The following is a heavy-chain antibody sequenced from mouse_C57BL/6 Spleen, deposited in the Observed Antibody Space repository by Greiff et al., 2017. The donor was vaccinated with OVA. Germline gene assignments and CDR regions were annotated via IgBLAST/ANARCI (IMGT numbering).Heavy chain of an antibody. V-gene: IGHV1-82*01. CDR2: IYPGDGDT. D-gene: IGHD3-3*01. J-gene: IGHJ4*01. Sequence: QVQLQQSGPELVKPGASVQISCKASGYAFSSSWMNWVKQRPGKGLEWIGRIYPGDGDTNYNGKFKGKATLTADKSSSTAYMQLSSLTSEDSAVYFCARGDGAYAMDYWGQGTSVTVSS. CDR1: GYAFSSSW. CDR3: ARGDGAYAMDY.